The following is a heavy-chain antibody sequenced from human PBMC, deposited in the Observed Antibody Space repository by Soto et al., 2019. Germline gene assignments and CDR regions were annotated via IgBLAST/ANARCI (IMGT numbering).Heavy chain of an antibody. CDR3: ARGGQWDFLSDY. J-gene: IGHJ4*02. Sequence: QVQLVQSGAEVKKPGASVKVSCKASGYSFTRYYINWVRQATGQGLEWMGWISAYNGNTHYEEKLQGRVTLTTDTSTSTAYMELRSLRSDDTAVYFCARGGQWDFLSDYWGQGTLVTVSS. CDR2: ISAYNGNT. CDR1: GYSFTRYY. V-gene: IGHV1-18*01. D-gene: IGHD1-26*01.